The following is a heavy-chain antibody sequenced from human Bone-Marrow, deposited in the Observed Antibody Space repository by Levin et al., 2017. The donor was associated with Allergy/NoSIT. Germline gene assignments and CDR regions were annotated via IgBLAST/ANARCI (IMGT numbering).Heavy chain of an antibody. Sequence: GGSLRLSCEVSGFTLGGYDMQWVRQVPGKGFEWVADISFDGKKYNYLASVRGRFTTSRDNFSNKVYLQMNNVRPEDTALYFCARDVSHSTAWPYFDSWGQGTLVTVSS. CDR1: GFTLGGYD. D-gene: IGHD6-19*01. J-gene: IGHJ4*02. CDR3: ARDVSHSTAWPYFDS. V-gene: IGHV3-30*03. CDR2: ISFDGKKY.